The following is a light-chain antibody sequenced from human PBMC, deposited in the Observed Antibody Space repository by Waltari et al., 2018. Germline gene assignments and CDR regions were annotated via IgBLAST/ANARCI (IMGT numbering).Light chain of an antibody. Sequence: EIVLTQSPGTLSLSPGERATLSCRASQGVGTYLAGYQQRPGQAPRLLLYHTSIRATGIPDRFSGSGYVTDCSLTISILVPEDFAVYYCQKYDFLPATFGQGTTVEIK. CDR3: QKYDFLPAT. J-gene: IGKJ1*01. CDR2: HTS. V-gene: IGKV3-20*01. CDR1: QGVGTY.